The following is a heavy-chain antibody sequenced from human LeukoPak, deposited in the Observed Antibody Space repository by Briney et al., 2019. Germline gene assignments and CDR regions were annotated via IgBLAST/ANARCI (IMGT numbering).Heavy chain of an antibody. CDR2: IGTAGDT. CDR3: ARGYYYDSSGYYSTNFDY. Sequence: GGSLRLSCAASGFTFSSYDMHWVRQATGKGLEWVSAIGTAGDTYYPGSVKGRFTISRENAKNSLYPQMNSLRAGDTAVYYCARGYYYDSSGYYSTNFDYWGQGTLVTVSS. V-gene: IGHV3-13*04. CDR1: GFTFSSYD. D-gene: IGHD3-22*01. J-gene: IGHJ4*02.